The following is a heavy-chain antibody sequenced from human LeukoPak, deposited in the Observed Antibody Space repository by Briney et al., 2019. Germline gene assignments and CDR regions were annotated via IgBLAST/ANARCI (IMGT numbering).Heavy chain of an antibody. D-gene: IGHD1-26*01. CDR3: AAVVGSGSYYDY. Sequence: GGVLRLSCAASGFTFSSYWMHWVRQAPGKGRVWVSRINSDGSSTSYADSVKGRFTISRDNAKNTLFLQMNSLRAEDTAVYYCAAVVGSGSYYDYWGQGALVTVSS. V-gene: IGHV3-74*01. CDR1: GFTFSSYW. CDR2: INSDGSST. J-gene: IGHJ4*02.